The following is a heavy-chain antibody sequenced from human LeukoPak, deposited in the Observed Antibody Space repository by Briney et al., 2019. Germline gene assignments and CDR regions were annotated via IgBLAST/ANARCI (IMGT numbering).Heavy chain of an antibody. D-gene: IGHD6-19*01. J-gene: IGHJ6*03. CDR3: SRKQGRSGWRGFCYYYYYMDV. Sequence: PGESLKISCQGSGYSFTSYWIGWVRQLPGKGLEWMGIIYPGDSDTRYSPSFQGQVTISADKSISTASLQWSSLKASDTATYYCSRKQGRSGWRGFCYYYYYMDVWGKGTTVTVSS. V-gene: IGHV5-51*01. CDR1: GYSFTSYW. CDR2: IYPGDSDT.